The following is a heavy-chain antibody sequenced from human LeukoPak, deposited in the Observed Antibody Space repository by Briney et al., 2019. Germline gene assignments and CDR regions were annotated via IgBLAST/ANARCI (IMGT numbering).Heavy chain of an antibody. CDR2: IYYRSKWYS. Sequence: SQTLSLTGAISGDSVSGGSAGWNWIRPAPSRGLEWLGRIYYRSKWYSDYAISFKSRITINPDTSRNQFSLLLNSVTYDDTAVHYCTGGGLVRGTLPWFDPWGQGTLVTVSS. D-gene: IGHD3-10*01. CDR3: TGGGLVRGTLPWFDP. V-gene: IGHV6-1*01. CDR1: GDSVSGGSAG. J-gene: IGHJ5*02.